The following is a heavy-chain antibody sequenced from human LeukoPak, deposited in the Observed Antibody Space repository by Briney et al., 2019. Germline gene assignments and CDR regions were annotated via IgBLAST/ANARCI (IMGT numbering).Heavy chain of an antibody. V-gene: IGHV1-18*01. CDR1: GYIFSTYG. CDR3: ARDGGDYVWGSYRNGYFDY. D-gene: IGHD3-16*02. CDR2: ISIHNGNP. J-gene: IGHJ4*02. Sequence: GASVKVSCKASGYIFSTYGISWVRQAPGQGLEWMGWISIHNGNPSYAQKVQGRVIMTTDASTTTAHMELRGLRSDDTAVYYCARDGGDYVWGSYRNGYFDYWGQGTLVTVSS.